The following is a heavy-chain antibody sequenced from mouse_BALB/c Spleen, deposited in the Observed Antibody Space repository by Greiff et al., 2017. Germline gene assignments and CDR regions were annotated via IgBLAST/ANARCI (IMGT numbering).Heavy chain of an antibody. V-gene: IGHV5-6-4*01. Sequence: EVQLVESGGGLVKPGGSLKLSCAASGFTFSSYTMSWVRQTPEKRLEWVATISSGGSYTYYPDSVKGRFTISRDNAKNTLYLQMSSLKSEDTAMYYCTRGSMGFDYWGQGTTLTVSS. CDR1: GFTFSSYT. CDR2: ISSGGSYT. CDR3: TRGSMGFDY. J-gene: IGHJ2*01. D-gene: IGHD1-1*02.